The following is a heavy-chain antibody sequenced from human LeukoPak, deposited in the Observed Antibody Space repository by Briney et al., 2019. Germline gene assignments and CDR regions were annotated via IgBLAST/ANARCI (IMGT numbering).Heavy chain of an antibody. CDR1: GGSFSGYY. V-gene: IGHV4-34*01. D-gene: IGHD1-26*01. CDR3: ATRSGSYSYDAFDI. Sequence: SETLSLTCAVYGGSFSGYYWSWIRQPPGKGLEWIGEINHSGSTNYNPSLKSRVTISVDTSKNQFSLKLSSVTAADTAVYYCATRSGSYSYDAFDIWGQGTMVTVSS. CDR2: INHSGST. J-gene: IGHJ3*02.